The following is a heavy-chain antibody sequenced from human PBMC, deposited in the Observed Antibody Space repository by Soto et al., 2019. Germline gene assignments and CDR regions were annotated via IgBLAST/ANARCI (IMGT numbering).Heavy chain of an antibody. CDR1: GYSFTSYW. D-gene: IGHD3-3*01. CDR2: IDPSDSYT. Sequence: GESLQISCKGSGYSFTSYWISCVRQMPGKGLEWMGRIDPSDSYTNYSPSFQGHVTISADKSISTAYLQWSSLKASDTAMYYCALYDFWSGYYSSYYGMDVWGEGTKVTVSS. V-gene: IGHV5-10-1*01. J-gene: IGHJ6*02. CDR3: ALYDFWSGYYSSYYGMDV.